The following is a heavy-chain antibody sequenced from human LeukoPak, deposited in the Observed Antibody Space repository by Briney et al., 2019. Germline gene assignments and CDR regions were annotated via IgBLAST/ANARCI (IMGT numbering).Heavy chain of an antibody. CDR2: IYYSGST. Sequence: SETLSLTCTVSGGSISSYYWSWIRQPPGKGLEWIGYIYYSGSTNYNPSLKSRVTISVDTSKNQFSLKLTSVTAADTAVYYCARQEQQLIYNWFDPWGQGTLVTVSS. V-gene: IGHV4-59*01. D-gene: IGHD6-13*01. J-gene: IGHJ5*02. CDR3: ARQEQQLIYNWFDP. CDR1: GGSISSYY.